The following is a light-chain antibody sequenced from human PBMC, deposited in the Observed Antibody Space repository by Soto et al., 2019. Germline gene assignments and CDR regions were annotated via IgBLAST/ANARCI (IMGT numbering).Light chain of an antibody. V-gene: IGKV3-15*01. CDR1: QSVSSS. CDR3: QKYYNWPWT. J-gene: IGKJ1*01. CDR2: GTS. Sequence: EIVMTQSPATLSVSPRNRATLSCRASQSVSSSLARYHKKPGQAPRLLIYGTSTRATGIPARFSGSESGTEFTLSTSRLQCEDFAVYYIQKYYNWPWTFRQGTKVDIK.